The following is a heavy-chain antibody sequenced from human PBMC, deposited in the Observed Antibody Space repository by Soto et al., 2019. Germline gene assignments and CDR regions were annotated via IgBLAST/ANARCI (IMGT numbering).Heavy chain of an antibody. CDR3: TRRGSSSSKYYYYYGMDV. Sequence: GGSLRLSCAASGFTFSGSAMHWARQASGKGLEWVGRIRSKANSYATAYAASVKGRFTISRDDSKNTAYLQMNSLKTEDTAVYYCTRRGSSSSKYYYYYGMDVWGQGTTVTVSS. CDR1: GFTFSGSA. V-gene: IGHV3-73*01. D-gene: IGHD6-6*01. CDR2: IRSKANSYAT. J-gene: IGHJ6*02.